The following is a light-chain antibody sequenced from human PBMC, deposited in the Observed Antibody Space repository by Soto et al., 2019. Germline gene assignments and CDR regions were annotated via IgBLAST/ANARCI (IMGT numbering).Light chain of an antibody. CDR2: SAS. V-gene: IGKV1-39*01. Sequence: DIQMTQSPSSLSASVGDSVTITCRASQTSTVFLSWYQQRPGEAPKLLIYSASTLHSGVPSRFSGSGSGTYFSLTISNRQPEDFATYYCLQTFSTPWTFGQGTKV. J-gene: IGKJ1*01. CDR1: QTSTVF. CDR3: LQTFSTPWT.